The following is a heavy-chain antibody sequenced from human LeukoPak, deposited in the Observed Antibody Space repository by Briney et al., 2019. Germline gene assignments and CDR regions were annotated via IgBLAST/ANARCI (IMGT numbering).Heavy chain of an antibody. CDR1: GYSFTSYW. CDR2: IYPGDSDT. CDR3: ARPSPYCGGDCYLGY. Sequence: RGESLKISCKGSGYSFTSYWIGWVRPMPGKGLEWMGIIYPGDSDTRYSPSFQGQVTISADKSISTAYLQWSSLKASDTAMYYCARPSPYCGGDCYLGYWGQGTLVTVSS. J-gene: IGHJ4*02. D-gene: IGHD2-21*02. V-gene: IGHV5-51*01.